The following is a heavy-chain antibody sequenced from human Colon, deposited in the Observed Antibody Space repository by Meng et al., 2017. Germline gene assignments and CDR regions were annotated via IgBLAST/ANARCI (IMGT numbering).Heavy chain of an antibody. Sequence: QVQLQESGPGLVKPSETLSLMCNVSGGSVNNFYWSWIRQPPGKGLDWIGYISYSGSTKFNPSLSSRVTASVDTSKNQVSLKLKSVTAADTAVYYCARTPAVRGVYYFDYWGQGTLVTVSS. CDR1: GGSVNNFY. V-gene: IGHV4-59*02. D-gene: IGHD3-10*01. J-gene: IGHJ4*02. CDR2: ISYSGST. CDR3: ARTPAVRGVYYFDY.